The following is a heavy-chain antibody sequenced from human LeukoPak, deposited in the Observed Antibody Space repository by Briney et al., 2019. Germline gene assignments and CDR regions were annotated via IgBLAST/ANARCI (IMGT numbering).Heavy chain of an antibody. CDR2: ISSSGSTI. CDR1: GFTFSSYE. Sequence: PGGSLRLSCAASGFTFSSYEMNWVRQAPGKGLEWVSYISSSGSTIYYADSVRGRFTISRDNAKNSLYLQMNSLRAEDTAVYYCARVLAARLSDYWGQGTVVSVSS. D-gene: IGHD6-6*01. CDR3: ARVLAARLSDY. J-gene: IGHJ4*02. V-gene: IGHV3-48*03.